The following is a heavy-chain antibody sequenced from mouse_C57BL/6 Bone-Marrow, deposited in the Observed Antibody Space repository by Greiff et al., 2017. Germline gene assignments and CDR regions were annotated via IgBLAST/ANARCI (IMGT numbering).Heavy chain of an antibody. J-gene: IGHJ2*01. D-gene: IGHD1-1*01. V-gene: IGHV1-15*01. CDR1: GYTFTDYE. CDR3: TRAHYYGSSYDY. Sequence: VQLQQSGAELVRPGASVTLSCKASGYTFTDYEMHWVKQTPVHGLEWIGAIDPETGGTAYNQKFKGKAILTADKSSSTAYMERRSLTSEDYAVYYCTRAHYYGSSYDYWGQGTTLTVSS. CDR2: IDPETGGT.